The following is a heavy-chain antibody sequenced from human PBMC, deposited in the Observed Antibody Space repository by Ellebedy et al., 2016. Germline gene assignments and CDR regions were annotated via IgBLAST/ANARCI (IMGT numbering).Heavy chain of an antibody. D-gene: IGHD3-16*01. Sequence: GESLKISXAASGFTFTTYAMHWVRQAPGKGLEWVAVISYDGTNKYYADSVKGRFTISRDNSKNTLYLQMNSLRAEDTAVYYCAKEGLRLGELPGDYWGQGTLVTVSS. CDR3: AKEGLRLGELPGDY. CDR2: ISYDGTNK. V-gene: IGHV3-30*04. CDR1: GFTFTTYA. J-gene: IGHJ4*02.